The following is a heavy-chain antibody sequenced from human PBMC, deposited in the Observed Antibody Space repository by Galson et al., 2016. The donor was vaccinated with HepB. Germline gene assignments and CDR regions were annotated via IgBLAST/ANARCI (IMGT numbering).Heavy chain of an antibody. Sequence: CAISGDSVSSKSAAWNWIRHSPSRGLEWLGRTYHTSNWYSDYAVSVKSRITINPDTSKIQFSLQLNSVTPEDTAVYYCARGHLVVPFSFYFDYWGQGSLVTVSS. CDR3: ARGHLVVPFSFYFDY. V-gene: IGHV6-1*01. D-gene: IGHD2-15*01. J-gene: IGHJ4*02. CDR2: TYHTSNWYS. CDR1: GDSVSSKSAA.